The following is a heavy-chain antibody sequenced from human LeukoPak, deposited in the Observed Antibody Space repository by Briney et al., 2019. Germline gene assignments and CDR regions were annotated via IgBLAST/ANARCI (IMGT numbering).Heavy chain of an antibody. J-gene: IGHJ3*02. Sequence: PSETLSLTCTVSGGSISSYYWSWIRQPPGKGLEWIGYIYYSGSTNYNPSLKSRVTISVDTSKNQFSLKLSSVTAADTAVYYCARVSYYYDSSGYYSRRLGAFDIWGQGTMVTVSS. CDR2: IYYSGST. V-gene: IGHV4-59*01. CDR1: GGSISSYY. D-gene: IGHD3-22*01. CDR3: ARVSYYYDSSGYYSRRLGAFDI.